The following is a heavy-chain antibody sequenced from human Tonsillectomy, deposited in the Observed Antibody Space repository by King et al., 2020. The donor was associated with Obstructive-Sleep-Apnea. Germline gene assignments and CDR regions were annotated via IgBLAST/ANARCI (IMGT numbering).Heavy chain of an antibody. J-gene: IGHJ4*01. Sequence: VQLVESGGGLVQPGGSLRLSCAASGFTFSSYAMSWVRQAPGKGLEWVSAISGSGGSTYYADSVKGRFTISRDNSKDTLYLQVNSLRAEDTAAYYCAKTMILTGYYTGYPCDYWGHGTLVTVAA. D-gene: IGHD3-9*01. V-gene: IGHV3-23*04. CDR3: AKTMILTGYYTGYPCDY. CDR1: GFTFSSYA. CDR2: ISGSGGST.